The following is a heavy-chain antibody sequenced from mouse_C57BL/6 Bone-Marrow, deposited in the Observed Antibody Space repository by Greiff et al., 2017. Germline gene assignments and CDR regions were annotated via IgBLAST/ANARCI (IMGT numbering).Heavy chain of an antibody. CDR1: GFTFSDYY. D-gene: IGHD1-2*01. Sequence: EVMLVESGGGLVQPGGSLKLSCAASGFTFSDYYMYWVRQTPEKRLEWVAYISNGGGSTYYPDTVKGRFTISRDNAKNTLYLQMSRLKSEDTAMYYCARQITTADAMDYWGQGTSVTVSS. CDR3: ARQITTADAMDY. J-gene: IGHJ4*01. CDR2: ISNGGGST. V-gene: IGHV5-12*01.